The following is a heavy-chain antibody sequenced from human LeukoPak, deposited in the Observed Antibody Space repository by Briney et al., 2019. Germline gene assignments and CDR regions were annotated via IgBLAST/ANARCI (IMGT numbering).Heavy chain of an antibody. Sequence: GGSLRLSCAVSGFTFSSYSMNWVRQAPGKGLEWVSSISSSSSYIYYADSVKGRFTISRDNAKNSLYLRMNSLRAEDTAVYYCARDSGYDYAFDYWGQGTLVTVSS. J-gene: IGHJ4*02. CDR3: ARDSGYDYAFDY. D-gene: IGHD5-12*01. V-gene: IGHV3-21*01. CDR1: GFTFSSYS. CDR2: ISSSSSYI.